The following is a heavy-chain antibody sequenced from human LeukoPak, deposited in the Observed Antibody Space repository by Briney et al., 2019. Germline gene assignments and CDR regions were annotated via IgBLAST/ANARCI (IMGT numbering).Heavy chain of an antibody. CDR2: IYSGGST. CDR1: GYSFTNY. CDR3: ARAVGSSSRLDY. J-gene: IGHJ4*02. D-gene: IGHD6-6*01. V-gene: IGHV3-66*01. Sequence: GESLKISCKGSGYSFTNYMSWVRQAPGKGLEWVSVIYSGGSTYYADSVKGRFTISRDNSKNTLYLQMNSLRAEDTAVYYCARAVGSSSRLDYWGQGTLVTVSS.